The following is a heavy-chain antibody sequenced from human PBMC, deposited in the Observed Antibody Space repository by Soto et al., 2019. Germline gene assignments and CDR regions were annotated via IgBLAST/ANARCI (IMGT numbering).Heavy chain of an antibody. CDR1: GGSISSGGYY. V-gene: IGHV4-31*03. D-gene: IGHD2-2*01. Sequence: ASETLSLTCTVSGGSISSGGYYWSWIRQHPGKGLEWIGYIYYSGSTYYNPSLKSRVTISVDTSKNQFSLKLSSVTAADTAVYYCARESSTSCNNPDCYYMDVWGKGTTVTVSS. CDR3: ARESSTSCNNPDCYYMDV. J-gene: IGHJ6*03. CDR2: IYYSGST.